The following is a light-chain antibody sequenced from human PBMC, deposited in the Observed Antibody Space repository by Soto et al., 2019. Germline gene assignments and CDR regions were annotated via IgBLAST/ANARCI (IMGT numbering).Light chain of an antibody. Sequence: EIVLTQSPATQSVSPGDTATLSCRASQSLYTNLAWYQQKPGRAPRVLIYAASTRATGIPGRFTGTGSGTEFTLTISSLQSEDFAVHHCQQYHQWPITFGQGTRPEIK. CDR1: QSLYTN. CDR2: AAS. CDR3: QQYHQWPIT. J-gene: IGKJ5*01. V-gene: IGKV3-15*01.